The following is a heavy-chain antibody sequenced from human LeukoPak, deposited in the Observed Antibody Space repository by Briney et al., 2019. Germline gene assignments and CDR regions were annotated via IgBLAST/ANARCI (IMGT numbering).Heavy chain of an antibody. V-gene: IGHV4-59*08. J-gene: IGHJ4*02. Sequence: PSETLSLTCTASGGSISSYFWSWTRQPPGKGLEWIGYIYYSGSTNYNPSLKSRVTMSVDTSKNQFSLKLSSVTAADTAVYYCARIDRAVAGTIDYWGQGTLVTVSS. CDR3: ARIDRAVAGTIDY. CDR1: GGSISSYF. D-gene: IGHD6-19*01. CDR2: IYYSGST.